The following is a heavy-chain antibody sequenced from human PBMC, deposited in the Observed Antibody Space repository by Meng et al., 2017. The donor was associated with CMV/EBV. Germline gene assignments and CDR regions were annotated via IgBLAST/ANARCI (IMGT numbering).Heavy chain of an antibody. CDR2: ISAYNGNT. D-gene: IGHD1-26*01. V-gene: IGHV1-18*01. CDR3: ARDVVVGATGYYYYYGMDV. Sequence: QVPRGHPEGGGKEPGASVKVSCKASGYTFTSYGISWVRQAPGKGLEWMGWISAYNGNTNYAQKLQGRVTMTTDTSTSTAYMELRSLGSDDTAVYYCARDVVVGATGYYYYYGMDVWGQGTMVTVSS. J-gene: IGHJ6*02. CDR1: GYTFTSYG.